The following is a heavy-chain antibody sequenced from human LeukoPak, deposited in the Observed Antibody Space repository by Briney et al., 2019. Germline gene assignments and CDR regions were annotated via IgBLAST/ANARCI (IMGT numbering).Heavy chain of an antibody. CDR2: ISGSGGST. CDR1: GFTFSSYA. D-gene: IGHD3-10*01. V-gene: IGHV3-23*01. Sequence: GRTLSLSCAASGFTFSSYAMSGVRQAPARGLECVSAISGSGGSTYYADSVKGRFTISRDNSKNTLYLQMNSLRAEDTAVYYCAKVLWFGEARNYFDYWGQGTLVTVSS. J-gene: IGHJ4*02. CDR3: AKVLWFGEARNYFDY.